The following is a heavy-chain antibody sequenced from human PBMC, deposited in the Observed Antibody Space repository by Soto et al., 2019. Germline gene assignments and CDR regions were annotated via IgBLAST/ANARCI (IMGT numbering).Heavy chain of an antibody. V-gene: IGHV3-9*01. CDR1: GFSFDDYA. CDR2: INWNSGSI. J-gene: IGHJ1*01. Sequence: GGCLRLSCAACGFSFDDYAMHWVRQVPGKGLEWVSGINWNSGSIGYGDSVKGRFAISRDNAKNSLHLQMNSLSAEDTAFYYCVKDESINWYSGHFRHWGQGTLVTVSS. D-gene: IGHD6-13*01. CDR3: VKDESINWYSGHFRH.